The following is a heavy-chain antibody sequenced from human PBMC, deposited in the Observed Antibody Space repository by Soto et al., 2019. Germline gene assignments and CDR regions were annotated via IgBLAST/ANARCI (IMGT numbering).Heavy chain of an antibody. CDR1: DDSLSRTY. CDR2: LYVIGST. D-gene: IGHD1-26*01. CDR3: VRDGTKNLRDRFEP. Sequence: KTTETLSLTSHVPDDSLSRTYGSWIREPPWKGLEWIGRLYVIGSTDDNPSLENLISMSVDMSKKQFSLTLRSVTAADTAIYSCVRDGTKNLRDRFEPWGRGILVTVYS. V-gene: IGHV4-4*07. J-gene: IGHJ5*02.